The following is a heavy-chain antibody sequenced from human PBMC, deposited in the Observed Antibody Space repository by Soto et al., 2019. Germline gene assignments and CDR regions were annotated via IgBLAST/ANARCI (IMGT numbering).Heavy chain of an antibody. CDR3: ARAETTKYDSSGYGY. D-gene: IGHD3-22*01. CDR1: GFTFSSYW. Sequence: GGSLRLSCAASGFTFSSYWMHWVRQVRGKGLEWVARINGDGSITSHADSVTGRFTISRDNAKDTLDLQMRSLRAEDTGVYYCARAETTKYDSSGYGYWGQGVRVTVSS. CDR2: INGDGSIT. V-gene: IGHV3-74*03. J-gene: IGHJ4*02.